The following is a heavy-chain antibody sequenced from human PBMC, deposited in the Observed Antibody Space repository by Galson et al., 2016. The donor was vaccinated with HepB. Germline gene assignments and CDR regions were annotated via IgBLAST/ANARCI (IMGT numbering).Heavy chain of an antibody. Sequence: PALVKPTQTLTLTCTFSGFSISTSGVGVGWIRQPPGKALEWLAPIYWDDPKRHSPSLKSRLTITKDTSKNQVVLIMTNRDPVDTATYLCAHHTGFDLKFDDWGQGSLVTVSS. J-gene: IGHJ4*02. CDR2: IYWDDPK. V-gene: IGHV2-5*02. D-gene: IGHD5-12*01. CDR3: AHHTGFDLKFDD. CDR1: GFSISTSGVG.